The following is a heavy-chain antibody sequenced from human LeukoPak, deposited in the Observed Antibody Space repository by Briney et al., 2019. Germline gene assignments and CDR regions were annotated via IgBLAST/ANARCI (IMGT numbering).Heavy chain of an antibody. CDR2: IWYDGTHK. CDR1: GFTFSSCG. V-gene: IGHV3-33*06. CDR3: VKDRGDGYRGFDY. Sequence: PGRSLRLSCAASGFTFSSCGFPWVRQAPGKGLEWVAVIWYDGTHKYYADSVKGRLTISRDNSKNTVYLQMNSLRAEDTAVYYCVKDRGDGYRGFDYWGQGTLVTVSS. J-gene: IGHJ4*02. D-gene: IGHD5-24*01.